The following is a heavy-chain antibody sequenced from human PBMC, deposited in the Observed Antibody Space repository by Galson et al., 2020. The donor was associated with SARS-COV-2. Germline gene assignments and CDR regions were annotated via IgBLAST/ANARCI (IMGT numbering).Heavy chain of an antibody. CDR1: GGSISSGTYY. CDR2: IYISGNI. V-gene: IGHV4-61*09. J-gene: IGHJ3*02. Sequence: SETLSLTCTVSGGSISSGTYYWSWIRQPAGKGLEWIGHIYISGNINYNPSLKSRVTISVDTSKNQFSLKLSSVTAADTAVYYCARDRRFRRGYTYGSDGFDIWGQGTMVTVSS. D-gene: IGHD5-18*01. CDR3: ARDRRFRRGYTYGSDGFDI.